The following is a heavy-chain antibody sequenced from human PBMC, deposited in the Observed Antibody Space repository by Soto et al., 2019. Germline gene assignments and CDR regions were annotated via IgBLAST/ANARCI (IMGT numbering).Heavy chain of an antibody. Sequence: GGSLSLSCAASGFTFSFYAMTWVRQAPGRGPEWVSGVSGTGGGTHYADSVKGRFTISRDNSKNTLYLQMDSLRAEDTAVYYCAKEVGASLDYWGQGTPVTVSS. CDR2: VSGTGGGT. D-gene: IGHD1-26*01. J-gene: IGHJ4*02. CDR1: GFTFSFYA. CDR3: AKEVGASLDY. V-gene: IGHV3-23*01.